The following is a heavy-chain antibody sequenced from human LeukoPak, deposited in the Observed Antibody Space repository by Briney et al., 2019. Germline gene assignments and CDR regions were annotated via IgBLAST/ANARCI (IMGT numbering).Heavy chain of an antibody. D-gene: IGHD6-13*01. CDR3: GRHMQSSSWYPADY. CDR2: IYPGDSDT. Sequence: GESLQISFKGSGYRFTNYWIGWVRQMPGKGLEWMGIIYPGDSDTRYSPSFQGQVTISADKSINTAYLQWSSLKASDTAIYYCGRHMQSSSWYPADYWGQGTLVTVSS. V-gene: IGHV5-51*01. CDR1: GYRFTNYW. J-gene: IGHJ4*02.